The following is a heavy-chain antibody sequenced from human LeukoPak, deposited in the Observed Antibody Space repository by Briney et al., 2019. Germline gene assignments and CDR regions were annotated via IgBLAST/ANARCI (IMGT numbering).Heavy chain of an antibody. Sequence: PGGSLRLSCAASGFTFSSCSMNWVRQAPGKGLEWVSSISSSSSYIYYADSVKGRFTISRDNAKNSLYLQMNSLRAEDTAVYYRARDGLARYSSLYYYYGMDVWGQGTTVTVSS. V-gene: IGHV3-21*01. CDR1: GFTFSSCS. CDR2: ISSSSSYI. CDR3: ARDGLARYSSLYYYYGMDV. D-gene: IGHD6-13*01. J-gene: IGHJ6*02.